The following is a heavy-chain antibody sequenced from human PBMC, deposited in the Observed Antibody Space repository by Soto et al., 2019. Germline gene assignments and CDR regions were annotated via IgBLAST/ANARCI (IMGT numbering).Heavy chain of an antibody. CDR3: ARDPPIAVAVKLDY. CDR1: GYAFTSYG. CDR2: ISAYNSNT. D-gene: IGHD6-19*01. V-gene: IGHV1-18*01. J-gene: IGHJ4*02. Sequence: ASVKVSCKASGYAFTSYGISWVRQAPGQGLEWMGWISAYNSNTNYAQKLQGRVTMTTDTSTSTAYMELRSLRSDDTAVYYCARDPPIAVAVKLDYWGQGTLVTVSS.